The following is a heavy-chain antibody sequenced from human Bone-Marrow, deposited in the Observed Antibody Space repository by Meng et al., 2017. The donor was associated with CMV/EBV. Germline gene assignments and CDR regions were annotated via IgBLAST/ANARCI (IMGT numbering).Heavy chain of an antibody. CDR3: TTEQSMVVRRRYYYYGMDV. Sequence: GESLKISCAASGFTFSNAWMSWVRQAPGKGLEWVGRSKSKTDGGTTDYAAPVKGRFTISRDDSKNTLYLQMNSLKTEDTAVYYCTTEQSMVVRRRYYYYGMDVWGQGTTVTVSS. CDR2: SKSKTDGGTT. J-gene: IGHJ6*02. V-gene: IGHV3-15*01. CDR1: GFTFSNAW. D-gene: IGHD4-23*01.